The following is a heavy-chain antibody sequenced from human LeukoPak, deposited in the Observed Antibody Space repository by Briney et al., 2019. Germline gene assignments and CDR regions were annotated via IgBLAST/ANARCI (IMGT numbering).Heavy chain of an antibody. Sequence: GGSLRLSCAASGFTVSSNYMSWVRQAPGKWLEWVSALYSGGTTYYADSVKGRFTISTDNSKNTLYLQMNSLRGEDTAVYYCARQSSRLTIFDYWGQGTLVTVSS. CDR3: ARQSSRLTIFDY. V-gene: IGHV3-53*01. D-gene: IGHD4/OR15-4a*01. CDR1: GFTVSSNY. CDR2: LYSGGTT. J-gene: IGHJ4*02.